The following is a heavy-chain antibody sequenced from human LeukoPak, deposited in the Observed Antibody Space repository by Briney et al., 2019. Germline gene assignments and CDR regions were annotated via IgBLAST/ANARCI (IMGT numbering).Heavy chain of an antibody. CDR1: VGSTAIYY. CDR2: ISYSGST. Sequence: SETLSLTCPLSVGSTAIYYWSWIPQPPGKGLEWIAFISYSGSTNYNPSLKSRASISLDTSMNLCSLRLSSVTAADTAVYYCARHAVYSGGYSFWFDPWGLGTLVTVSS. D-gene: IGHD1-26*01. CDR3: ARHAVYSGGYSFWFDP. J-gene: IGHJ5*02. V-gene: IGHV4-59*08.